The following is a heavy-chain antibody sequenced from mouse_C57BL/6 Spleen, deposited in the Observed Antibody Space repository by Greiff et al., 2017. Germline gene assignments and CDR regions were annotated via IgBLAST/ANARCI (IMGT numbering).Heavy chain of an antibody. Sequence: VQLQQSGAELVRPGASVTLSCKASGYTFTDYEMHWVKQTPVHGLEWIGAIDPETGGTAYNQKFKGKAILTADKSSSTAYMELRSLTSEDSAVYYCTSWITTVVATNFDYWGQGTTRTVSS. CDR3: TSWITTVVATNFDY. D-gene: IGHD1-1*01. V-gene: IGHV1-15*01. CDR1: GYTFTDYE. J-gene: IGHJ2*01. CDR2: IDPETGGT.